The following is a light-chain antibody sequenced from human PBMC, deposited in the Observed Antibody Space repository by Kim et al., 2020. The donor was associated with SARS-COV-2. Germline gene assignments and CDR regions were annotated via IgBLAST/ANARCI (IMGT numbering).Light chain of an antibody. Sequence: GQSVATSCTGTSSDVGGYNYVSWFQQHPGKAPKLIIFEVNKRPSGVPDRFSGSKSGNTASLTVSGLQAEDEADYYCSSYGGSSNLIFGGGTQLTVL. CDR3: SSYGGSSNLI. CDR2: EVN. CDR1: SSDVGGYNY. J-gene: IGLJ2*01. V-gene: IGLV2-8*01.